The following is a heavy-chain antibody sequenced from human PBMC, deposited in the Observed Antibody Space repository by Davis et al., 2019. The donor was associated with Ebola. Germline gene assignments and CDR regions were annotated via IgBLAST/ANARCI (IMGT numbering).Heavy chain of an antibody. CDR1: GFTFSSYA. V-gene: IGHV3-23*01. J-gene: IGHJ4*02. CDR3: AKGGRGYTHDY. Sequence: GESLKISCAASGFTFSSYAMSWVRQAPGKGLQWVSSISDSGGSTYYADSVKGRFTISRDNSKNTLYLQMNSLRAEDTAIYYCAKGGRGYTHDYWGQGTLVTVSS. D-gene: IGHD5-18*01. CDR2: ISDSGGST.